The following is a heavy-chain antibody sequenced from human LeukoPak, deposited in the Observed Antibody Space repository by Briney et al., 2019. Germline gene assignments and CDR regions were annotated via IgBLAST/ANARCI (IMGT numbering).Heavy chain of an antibody. V-gene: IGHV4-34*01. J-gene: IGHJ4*02. CDR3: ARLHYDSSGYHPGVY. D-gene: IGHD3-22*01. Sequence: SETLSLTCAVYGGSFSGYYWSWIRQPPGKGLEWIGEINHSGSTNYNPSLKSRVTISVDTSKNQFSLKLSSVTAADTAVYYCARLHYDSSGYHPGVYWGQGTLVTVSS. CDR2: INHSGST. CDR1: GGSFSGYY.